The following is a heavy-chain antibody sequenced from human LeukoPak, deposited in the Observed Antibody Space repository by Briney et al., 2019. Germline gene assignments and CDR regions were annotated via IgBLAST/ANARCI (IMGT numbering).Heavy chain of an antibody. V-gene: IGHV3-23*01. D-gene: IGHD5-12*01. Sequence: GGTLRLSCAGYGFTFSNDGMNWVRQAAGKGLEWVSGISPSGDITYYIDSVKGRFTISRDNSKNTFYLQMNSLRAEDTAVYYCARDSGWLRFHYWGQGTLVTVSS. J-gene: IGHJ4*02. CDR2: ISPSGDIT. CDR3: ARDSGWLRFHY. CDR1: GFTFSNDG.